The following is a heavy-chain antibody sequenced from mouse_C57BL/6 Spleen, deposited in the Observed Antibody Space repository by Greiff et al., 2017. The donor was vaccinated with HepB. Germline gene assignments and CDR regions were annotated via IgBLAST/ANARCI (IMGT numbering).Heavy chain of an antibody. CDR3: ASPYYSNYGGFAY. CDR2: INPNYGTT. J-gene: IGHJ3*01. V-gene: IGHV1-39*01. Sequence: EVQGVESGPELVKPGASVKISCKASGYSFTDYNMNWVKQSNGKSLEWIGVINPNYGTTSYNQKFKGKATLTVDKSSSTAYMQLNSLTSEDSAVYYCASPYYSNYGGFAYWGQGTLVTVSA. D-gene: IGHD2-5*01. CDR1: GYSFTDYN.